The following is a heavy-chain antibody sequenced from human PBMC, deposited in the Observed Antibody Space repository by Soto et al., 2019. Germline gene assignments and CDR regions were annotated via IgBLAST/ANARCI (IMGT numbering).Heavy chain of an antibody. CDR2: MNPNSGNT. D-gene: IGHD3-9*01. V-gene: IGHV1-8*01. Sequence: ASVKVSCKASGYTFTSYDMNWVRQATGQGLEWMGWMNPNSGNTGYAQKFQGSVTMTRNTSISTAYMELSSLRSEDTAVYYCARERTTISMDVWGQGTTVTVSS. CDR3: ARERTTISMDV. J-gene: IGHJ6*02. CDR1: GYTFTSYD.